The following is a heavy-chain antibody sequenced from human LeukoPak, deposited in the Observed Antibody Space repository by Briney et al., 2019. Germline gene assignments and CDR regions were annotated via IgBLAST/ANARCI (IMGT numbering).Heavy chain of an antibody. CDR2: IYYSGST. Sequence: SETLSLTCTASGGSISSYYWSWIRQPPGKGLEXIGYIYYSGSTNYNPSLKSRVTISVDTSKNQFSLKLSSVTAADTAVYYCARLLWFGEYYFDYWGQGTLVTVSS. D-gene: IGHD3-10*01. CDR1: GGSISSYY. CDR3: ARLLWFGEYYFDY. J-gene: IGHJ4*02. V-gene: IGHV4-59*01.